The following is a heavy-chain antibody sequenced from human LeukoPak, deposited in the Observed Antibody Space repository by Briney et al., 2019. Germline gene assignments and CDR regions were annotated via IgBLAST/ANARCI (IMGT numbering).Heavy chain of an antibody. CDR2: INPNSGGR. J-gene: IGHJ3*02. V-gene: IGHV1-2*02. CDR3: ARVIFINSGWNDAFDM. Sequence: ASVKVSCKASGDTFTGYYMHWVRQAPGQGLEWMGWINPNSGGRNYAQKFQGRVTMTRDTSIATPYMELSRLRSDDTAVYYCARVIFINSGWNDAFDMWGQGTMVTVSS. D-gene: IGHD5-12*01. CDR1: GDTFTGYY.